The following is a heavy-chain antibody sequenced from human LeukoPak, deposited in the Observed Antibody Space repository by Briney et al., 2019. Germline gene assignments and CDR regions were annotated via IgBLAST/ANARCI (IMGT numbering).Heavy chain of an antibody. D-gene: IGHD1-26*01. CDR3: ARDREWELLVYFDY. CDR2: IKQDGSEK. CDR1: GFTFSSYW. Sequence: GGSLRLSCAASGFTFSSYWMSWVRQAPGKGLEWVANIKQDGSEKYYVDSVKGRFTISRDNAKNSLYLQMNSLRAEDTAVYYCARDREWELLVYFDYWGQGTLVTVSS. V-gene: IGHV3-7*01. J-gene: IGHJ4*02.